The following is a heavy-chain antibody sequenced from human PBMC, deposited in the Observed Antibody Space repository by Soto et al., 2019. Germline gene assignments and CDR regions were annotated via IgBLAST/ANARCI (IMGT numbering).Heavy chain of an antibody. D-gene: IGHD6-19*01. CDR2: IYYSGST. CDR1: GGSISSYY. J-gene: IGHJ6*02. CDR3: ARHPSSSGWYYYYYGMDV. V-gene: IGHV4-59*08. Sequence: SETLSLTCTVSGGSISSYYWSWIRQPPGKGLEWIGYIYYSGSTNYNPSLKSRVTISVDTSKNQFSLKLSSVTAADTAVYYCARHPSSSGWYYYYYGMDVWGQGTTVTVSS.